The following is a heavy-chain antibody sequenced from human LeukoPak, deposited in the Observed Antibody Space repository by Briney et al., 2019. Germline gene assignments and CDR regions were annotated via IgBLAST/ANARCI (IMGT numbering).Heavy chain of an antibody. V-gene: IGHV3-66*01. Sequence: GGSLRLSCAASGFTFSNFAMSWVRQAPGKGLEWVSVIYSGGSTYYADSVKGRFTISRDNSKNTLYLQMNSLRAEDTAVYYCARDPPALSGMDVWGQGTTVTVSS. CDR3: ARDPPALSGMDV. CDR2: IYSGGST. CDR1: GFTFSNFA. D-gene: IGHD3-10*01. J-gene: IGHJ6*02.